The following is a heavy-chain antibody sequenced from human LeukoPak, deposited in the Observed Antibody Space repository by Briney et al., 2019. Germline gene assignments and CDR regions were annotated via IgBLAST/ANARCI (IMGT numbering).Heavy chain of an antibody. CDR1: GYTFTSYA. CDR3: ARGDILRFHDAFDI. CDR2: INTNTGNP. J-gene: IGHJ3*02. V-gene: IGHV7-4-1*02. D-gene: IGHD5/OR15-5a*01. Sequence: ASVKVSSTASGYTFTSYAMNWVRQAPGQGLEWMGWINTNTGNPTYAQGFTGRFVFSLDTSVSTAYLQISSLKAEDTAVYYCARGDILRFHDAFDIWGQGTMVTVSS.